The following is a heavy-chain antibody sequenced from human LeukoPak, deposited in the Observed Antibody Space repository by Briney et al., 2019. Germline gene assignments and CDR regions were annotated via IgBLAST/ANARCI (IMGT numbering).Heavy chain of an antibody. CDR2: IYYSGST. V-gene: IGHV4-39*07. J-gene: IGHJ6*03. CDR1: GGSISSSSYY. D-gene: IGHD6-6*01. Sequence: SETLSLTCTVSGGSISSSSYYWGWIRQPPGTGLEWIGSIYYSGSTYYNPSLKSRVTISVDTSKNQFSLKLSSVTAADTAVYYCASSSSTSFYYYMDVWGKGTTVTVSS. CDR3: ASSSSTSFYYYMDV.